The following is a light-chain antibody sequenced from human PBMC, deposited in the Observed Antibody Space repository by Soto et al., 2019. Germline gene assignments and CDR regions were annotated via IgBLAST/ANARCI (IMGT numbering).Light chain of an antibody. Sequence: QSALTQPASVSASPGQSITISCTGSDSDVGSYDLVSWYQQHPDKAPKLLIYEVTKRPSGVSNRFSDSKSDNTASLTISGLQAEDEADYYCSSYAGTSHYVFGTGTKVTVL. CDR1: DSDVGSYDL. V-gene: IGLV2-23*02. J-gene: IGLJ1*01. CDR3: SSYAGTSHYV. CDR2: EVT.